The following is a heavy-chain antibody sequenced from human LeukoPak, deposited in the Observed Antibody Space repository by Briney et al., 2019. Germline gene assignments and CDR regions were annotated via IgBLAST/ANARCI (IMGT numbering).Heavy chain of an antibody. V-gene: IGHV1-2*02. J-gene: IGHJ4*02. CDR1: GYTFTDRY. CDR2: INPNSGDT. D-gene: IGHD5-18*01. Sequence: ASVKVSYTASGYTFTDRYMQRVRQAPGQGLEWMGWINPNSGDTNYAQRFQGRVTLTRDTSISTAYMELTRLRSDDTAVYYCARYGDTGPFDYWGQGTVVTVSS. CDR3: ARYGDTGPFDY.